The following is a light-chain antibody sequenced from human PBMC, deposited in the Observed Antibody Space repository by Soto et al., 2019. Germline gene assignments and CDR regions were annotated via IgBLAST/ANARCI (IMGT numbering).Light chain of an antibody. CDR1: QSVLYSSNNKNH. J-gene: IGKJ1*01. V-gene: IGKV4-1*01. CDR3: QQYYSTPWT. Sequence: DIVMTQSPDSLAVFLGERATINCKSSQSVLYSSNNKNHLAWYQQKSGQPPKLLIYWASTRESGVPDRFRGSGSGTDFTLTISSLQAEDVAVYYCQQYYSTPWTFGQGTKVEIK. CDR2: WAS.